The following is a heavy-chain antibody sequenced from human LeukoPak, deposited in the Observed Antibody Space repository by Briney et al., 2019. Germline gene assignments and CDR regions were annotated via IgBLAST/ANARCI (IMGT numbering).Heavy chain of an antibody. V-gene: IGHV3-23*01. CDR3: AKRVVVGATSPYSDFQD. J-gene: IGHJ1*01. Sequence: PGGSLRLSCVASGFTFSSYAMGWVRQAPGEGLEWVSVISGSGVTTHYAGSVKGRFSISRDNSKNTLYLQMDSLRAEDTALYYCAKRVVVGATSPYSDFQDWGQGTLVTVSS. CDR1: GFTFSSYA. D-gene: IGHD1-26*01. CDR2: ISGSGVTT.